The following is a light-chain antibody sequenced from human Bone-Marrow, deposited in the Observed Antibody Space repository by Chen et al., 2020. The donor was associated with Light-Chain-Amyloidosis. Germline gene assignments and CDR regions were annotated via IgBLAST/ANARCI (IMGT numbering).Light chain of an antibody. J-gene: IGLJ2*01. CDR2: KDT. V-gene: IGLV3-27*01. CDR3: YAIQV. Sequence: SYELTQPSSVSVSPGQTARITCAGDLLAKKYGRWYHMKAGQAPVLVIYKDTERPSGIPGRVSGTSSGTTVTLTISGAQVGNEAEYYCYAIQVFGGGTKLTFL. CDR1: LLAKKY.